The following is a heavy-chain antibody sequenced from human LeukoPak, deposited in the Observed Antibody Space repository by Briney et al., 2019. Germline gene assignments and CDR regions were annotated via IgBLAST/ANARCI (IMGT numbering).Heavy chain of an antibody. Sequence: PGGSLRLSCAASGFTFSSYSMSWVRLAPGRGLEWVSAIGDSGYRTYYADSVKGRFTISRDSSKSTLYLQMSSLRAEDTAVYYCVKGIGSRDYFSRGDWGQGTRVTVSS. CDR1: GFTFSSYS. D-gene: IGHD3-3*01. CDR2: IGDSGYRT. V-gene: IGHV3-23*01. J-gene: IGHJ4*02. CDR3: VKGIGSRDYFSRGD.